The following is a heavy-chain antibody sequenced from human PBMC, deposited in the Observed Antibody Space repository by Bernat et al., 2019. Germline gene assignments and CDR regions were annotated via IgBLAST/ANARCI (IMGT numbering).Heavy chain of an antibody. CDR3: ARDGYGDYSTFDY. Sequence: QVHLVESGGGVVQPGGSLRLSCAASGFTFSSFGMHWVRQAPGKGLEWVALIRYDGSKKYYADSVKGQVTISRDNSKNMLYLQMNSLRAEDTAVYYCARDGYGDYSTFDYWGQGTLVTVSS. CDR1: GFTFSSFG. J-gene: IGHJ4*02. D-gene: IGHD4-17*01. V-gene: IGHV3-30*02. CDR2: IRYDGSKK.